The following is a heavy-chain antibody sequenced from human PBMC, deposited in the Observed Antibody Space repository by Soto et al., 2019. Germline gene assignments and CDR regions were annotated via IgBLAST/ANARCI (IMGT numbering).Heavy chain of an antibody. CDR3: ARDFFPAEENWNDAYNYFDP. Sequence: ASVKVSCKASGYTFTGYCMHWVRQAPGQGLEWMGWINPKSCGTIYSQKFQGRVTMTRDTSISTAYMELSNLRSDDTAVYYCARDFFPAEENWNDAYNYFDPWGHGTLVTVSS. J-gene: IGHJ5*02. V-gene: IGHV1-2*02. D-gene: IGHD1-1*01. CDR2: INPKSCGT. CDR1: GYTFTGYC.